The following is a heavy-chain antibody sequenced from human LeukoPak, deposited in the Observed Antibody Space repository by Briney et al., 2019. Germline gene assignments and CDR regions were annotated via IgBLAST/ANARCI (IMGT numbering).Heavy chain of an antibody. V-gene: IGHV3-48*04. J-gene: IGHJ3*02. Sequence: GGSLRLSCAASGFTFSSYWMSWVRQAPGKGLEWVSYISRSGSTRYYADSVKGRFTISRDNAKNSLYLQMNSLRAEDTAVYYCARVATMVRVPLDALDIWGQGTMVSVSS. CDR3: ARVATMVRVPLDALDI. D-gene: IGHD3-10*01. CDR2: ISRSGSTR. CDR1: GFTFSSYW.